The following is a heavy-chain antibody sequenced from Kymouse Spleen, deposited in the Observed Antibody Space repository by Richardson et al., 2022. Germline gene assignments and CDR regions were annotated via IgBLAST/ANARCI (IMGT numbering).Heavy chain of an antibody. CDR2: IKSKTDGGTT. CDR1: GFTFSNAW. Sequence: EVQLVESGGGLVKPGGSLRLSCAASGFTFSNAWMSWVRQAPGKGLEWVGRIKSKTDGGTTDYAAPVKGRFTISRDDSKNTLYLQMNSLKTEDTAVYYCTTVTMVRGVPNWFDPWGQGTLVTVSS. D-gene: IGHD3-10*01. V-gene: IGHV3-15*01. CDR3: TTVTMVRGVPNWFDP. J-gene: IGHJ5*02.